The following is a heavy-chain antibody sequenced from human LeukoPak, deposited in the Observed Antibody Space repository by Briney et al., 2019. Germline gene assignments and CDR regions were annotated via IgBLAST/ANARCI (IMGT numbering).Heavy chain of an antibody. CDR3: ARPLLAYCGGDCPSDAFDI. J-gene: IGHJ3*02. CDR1: GGTFGSYA. D-gene: IGHD2-21*02. CDR2: IIPILGIA. V-gene: IGHV1-69*04. Sequence: GASVKVSCKASGGTFGSYAISWVRQAPGQGLEWMGRIIPILGIANYAQKFQGRVTITADKSTSTAYMELSSLRSEDTAVYYCARPLLAYCGGDCPSDAFDIWGQGTMVTVSS.